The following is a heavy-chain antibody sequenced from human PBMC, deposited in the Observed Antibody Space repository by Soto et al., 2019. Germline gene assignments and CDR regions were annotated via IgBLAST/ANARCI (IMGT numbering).Heavy chain of an antibody. Sequence: QVQLVQSGGEVKRPGASVKVSCKTSGYTFSNYGITWVRQAPGQPLEWLGWISLYSDGTNYAQKFQGRVSMTTDTSTTIAYMELRSLRSHDTAVYYCASVVPGAEAWFGPWGQGTLVTVSS. CDR2: ISLYSDGT. J-gene: IGHJ5*02. CDR1: GYTFSNYG. D-gene: IGHD2-2*01. CDR3: ASVVPGAEAWFGP. V-gene: IGHV1-18*01.